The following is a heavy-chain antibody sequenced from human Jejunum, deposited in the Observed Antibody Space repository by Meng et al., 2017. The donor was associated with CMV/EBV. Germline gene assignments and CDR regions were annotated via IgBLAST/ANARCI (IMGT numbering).Heavy chain of an antibody. CDR2: MNPNRGTT. J-gene: IGHJ4*02. Sequence: VQSVQSVAEVKKPGASVKVFCKVSGYTLPSYVINWVRKGTGQGLEWMGWMNPNRGTTGYAQKFQGRVTMTRNISKSTAYMDLSSLRSEDTAVYYCATGVADFEYWGQGTLVTVSS. CDR3: ATGVADFEY. CDR1: GYTLPSYV. D-gene: IGHD6-19*01. V-gene: IGHV1-8*01.